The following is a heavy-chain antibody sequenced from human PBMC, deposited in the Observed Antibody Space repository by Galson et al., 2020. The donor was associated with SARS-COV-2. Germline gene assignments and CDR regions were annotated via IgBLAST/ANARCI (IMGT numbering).Heavy chain of an antibody. J-gene: IGHJ4*02. CDR3: ARDLRRRTTVTYIGGFDY. V-gene: IGHV1-46*01. D-gene: IGHD4-17*01. CDR2: INPSGGST. CDR1: GYTFTSYY. Sequence: ASVKVSCKASGYTFTSYYMHWVRQAPGQGLEWMGIINPSGGSTSYAQKFQGRVTMTRDTSTSTVYMELSSLRSEDTAVYYCARDLRRRTTVTYIGGFDYWGQGTLVTVSS.